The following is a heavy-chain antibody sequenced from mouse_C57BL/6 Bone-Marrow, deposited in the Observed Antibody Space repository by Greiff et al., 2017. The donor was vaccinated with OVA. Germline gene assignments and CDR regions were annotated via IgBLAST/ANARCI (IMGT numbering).Heavy chain of an antibody. Sequence: EVKLVESGGGLVQPGGSLSLSCAASGFTFTDYYMSWVRQPPGKALEWLGFIRNKANGYTTEYSVSVKGRFTISRDNSQSILYLQMNALRAEDGAAYYCAGCSYDGYPRYFDVWGTGTTVTVSS. D-gene: IGHD2-3*01. CDR3: AGCSYDGYPRYFDV. CDR2: IRNKANGYTT. V-gene: IGHV7-3*01. CDR1: GFTFTDYY. J-gene: IGHJ1*03.